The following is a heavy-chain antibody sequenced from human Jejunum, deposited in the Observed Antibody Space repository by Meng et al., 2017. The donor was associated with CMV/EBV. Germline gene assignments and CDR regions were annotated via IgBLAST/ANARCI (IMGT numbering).Heavy chain of an antibody. J-gene: IGHJ4*02. CDR3: ARGWGTTSPWDY. V-gene: IGHV4-59*01. CDR2: IDYSGTT. CDR1: GDSISGYY. D-gene: IGHD3-16*01. Sequence: NVSGDSISGYYFNWIRQPQGKGLEWIGNIDYSGTTKYNPSLQSRVTISVDPSKSQFSLKLGSVSAADTALYYCARGWGTTSPWDYWGQGMLVTVSS.